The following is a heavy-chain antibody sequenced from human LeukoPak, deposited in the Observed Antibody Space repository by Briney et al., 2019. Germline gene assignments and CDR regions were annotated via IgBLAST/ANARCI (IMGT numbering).Heavy chain of an antibody. J-gene: IGHJ6*02. CDR3: ARVFGTGLNYGMDV. CDR2: IYYSGST. Sequence: PSETLSLTCTVSGGSISSGGYYWSWIRQHPGKGLEWIGYIYYSGSTYYNPSLKSRVTISVDTSKNQFSLKLSSVTAADTAVYYCARVFGTGLNYGMDVWGQGTTVTVSS. CDR1: GGSISSGGYY. V-gene: IGHV4-31*03. D-gene: IGHD3-10*02.